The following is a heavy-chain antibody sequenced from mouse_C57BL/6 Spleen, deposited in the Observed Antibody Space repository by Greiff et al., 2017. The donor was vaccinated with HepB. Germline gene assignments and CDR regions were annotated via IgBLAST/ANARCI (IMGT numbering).Heavy chain of an antibody. V-gene: IGHV1-15*01. CDR2: IDPETGGT. Sequence: QVQLQQSGAELVRPGASVTLSCKASGYTFTDYEMHWVKQTPVHGLEWIGAIDPETGGTAYNQKFKGKAILTADKSSSTAYMELRSLTSEDSTVYYCTLITTVVEGDYFDYWGQGTTLTVSS. CDR1: GYTFTDYE. D-gene: IGHD1-1*01. J-gene: IGHJ2*01. CDR3: TLITTVVEGDYFDY.